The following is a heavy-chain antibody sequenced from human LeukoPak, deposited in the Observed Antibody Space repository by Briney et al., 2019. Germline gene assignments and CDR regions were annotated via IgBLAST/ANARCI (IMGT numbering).Heavy chain of an antibody. CDR3: ARDRRRCGGDCHDAFDI. Sequence: SETLSLTCNVSGGSIRGYYWSWIRQPPGKGLEWIGYIYSSGSTNYNPSLKSRVTMSVDTSKNQFSLKVSSVTAADTAVYYCARDRRRCGGDCHDAFDIWGQGTMVTVSS. J-gene: IGHJ3*02. CDR2: IYSSGST. CDR1: GGSIRGYY. D-gene: IGHD2-21*02. V-gene: IGHV4-59*01.